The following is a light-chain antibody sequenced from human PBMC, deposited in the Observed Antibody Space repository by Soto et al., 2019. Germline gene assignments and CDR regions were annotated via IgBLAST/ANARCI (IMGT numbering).Light chain of an antibody. Sequence: DVVMTQSPLSLPVTLGQPASVSCRSSQSLVYSDGNTYLNWFQQRPGQSPRRLIYKVSNRDSGVPERFSGSGSSTDFTLKISRVEAEDVGVYCCIQGAHWPPPVGQGNKVEIK. V-gene: IGKV2-30*01. CDR2: KVS. CDR1: QSLVYSDGNTY. J-gene: IGKJ1*01. CDR3: IQGAHWPPP.